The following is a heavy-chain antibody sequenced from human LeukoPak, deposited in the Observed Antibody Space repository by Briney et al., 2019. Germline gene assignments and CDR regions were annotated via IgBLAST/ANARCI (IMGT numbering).Heavy chain of an antibody. CDR2: INVRNGNT. J-gene: IGHJ6*02. CDR1: AYTFSSFG. D-gene: IGHD3-10*01. Sequence: ASVKVSCKASAYTFSSFGISWVRQAPGQGLEWMGWINVRNGNTNYAQRLQGRVTMTTDTSTNTAYMDLRSLRSDDTAVYYCARDRYYGLGTHPEGGSFDGWGQGTTVIVSS. CDR3: ARDRYYGLGTHPEGGSFDG. V-gene: IGHV1-18*01.